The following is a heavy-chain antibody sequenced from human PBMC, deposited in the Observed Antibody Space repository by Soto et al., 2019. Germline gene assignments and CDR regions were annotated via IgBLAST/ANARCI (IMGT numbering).Heavy chain of an antibody. CDR3: AKDARYCSGGSCYPIYYSGLDV. Sequence: PGGSLRLSCAASGFTFSNYGIHWVRQAPGKGLEWVAVTSYAGSNTYYADAVKGRFIISRDNSKNTLYLQMNSLRAEDTAVYYCAKDARYCSGGSCYPIYYSGLDVCGQGPTVTVSS. CDR1: GFTFSNYG. D-gene: IGHD2-15*01. J-gene: IGHJ6*02. V-gene: IGHV3-30*18. CDR2: TSYAGSNT.